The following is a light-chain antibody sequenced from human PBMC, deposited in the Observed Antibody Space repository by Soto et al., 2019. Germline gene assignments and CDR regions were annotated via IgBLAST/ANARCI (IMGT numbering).Light chain of an antibody. CDR3: QQYNSYSGTWT. Sequence: DIPMTQSPSTLSASVGDRVTITCRASQSISSWLAWYQQKPGKAPKLLIYDASSLESGVPSRFRGSGAGTEFTLTISSLQPDDFATYYCQQYNSYSGTWTFGQGTKVEIK. J-gene: IGKJ1*01. CDR2: DAS. V-gene: IGKV1-5*01. CDR1: QSISSW.